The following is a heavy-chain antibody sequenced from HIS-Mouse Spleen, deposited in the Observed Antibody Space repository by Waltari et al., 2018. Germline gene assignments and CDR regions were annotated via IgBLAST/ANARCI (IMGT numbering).Heavy chain of an antibody. V-gene: IGHV4-39*07. CDR1: GGSISSSSYY. Sequence: QLQLQESGPGLVKPSETLSLTCTVSGGSISSSSYYWGWIRQPPGKGLEWIGSIYYSGSTSYTPALKSRVTISVETSKNQFSLKLSSVTAADTAVYYCAREIPYSSSWYDWYFDLWGRGTLVTVSS. D-gene: IGHD6-13*01. J-gene: IGHJ2*01. CDR3: AREIPYSSSWYDWYFDL. CDR2: IYYSGST.